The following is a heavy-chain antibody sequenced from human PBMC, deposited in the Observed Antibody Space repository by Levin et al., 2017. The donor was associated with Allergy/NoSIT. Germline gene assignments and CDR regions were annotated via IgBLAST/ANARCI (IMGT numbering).Heavy chain of an antibody. CDR2: ISYDGSNK. Sequence: GGSLRLSCAASGFTFSSYAMHWVRQAPGKGLEWVAVISYDGSNKYYADSVKGRFTISRDNSKNTLYLQMNSLRAEDTAVYYCARPPPLAVANEAYFDYWGQGTLVTVSS. CDR1: GFTFSSYA. V-gene: IGHV3-30*04. J-gene: IGHJ4*02. D-gene: IGHD6-19*01. CDR3: ARPPPLAVANEAYFDY.